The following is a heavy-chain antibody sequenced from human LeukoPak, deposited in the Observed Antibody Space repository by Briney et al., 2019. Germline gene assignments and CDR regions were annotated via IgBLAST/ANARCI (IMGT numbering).Heavy chain of an antibody. CDR1: GYSISSGYY. V-gene: IGHV4-4*07. CDR2: IYTSGST. CDR3: ARGGSGWYRPGYYFDY. Sequence: SETLSLTCAVSGYSISSGYYWSWIRQPAGKGLEWIGRIYTSGSTNYNPSLKSRVTMSVDTSKNQFSLKLSSVTAADTAVYYCARGGSGWYRPGYYFDYWGQGTLVTVSS. J-gene: IGHJ4*02. D-gene: IGHD6-19*01.